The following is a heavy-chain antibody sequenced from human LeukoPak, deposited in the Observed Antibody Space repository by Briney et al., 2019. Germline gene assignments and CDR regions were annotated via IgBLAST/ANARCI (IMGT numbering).Heavy chain of an antibody. D-gene: IGHD3-10*01. Sequence: PSETLSLTCTVSGGSISSSSYYWGWIRQPPGKGLEWIGSIYYSGSTYYNPSLKSRVTISVDTSKNQFSLKLSSVTAADTAVYYCARHMLQITMVRGVNLYYFDYWGQGTLVTVSS. CDR1: GGSISSSSYY. J-gene: IGHJ4*02. CDR2: IYYSGST. CDR3: ARHMLQITMVRGVNLYYFDY. V-gene: IGHV4-39*01.